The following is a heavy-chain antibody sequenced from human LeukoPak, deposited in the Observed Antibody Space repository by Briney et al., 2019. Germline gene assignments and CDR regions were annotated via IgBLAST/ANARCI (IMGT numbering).Heavy chain of an antibody. CDR2: IYTSGRT. J-gene: IGHJ4*02. CDR1: GGSISSGSYY. V-gene: IGHV4-61*02. Sequence: SETLSLTCTVSGGSISSGSYYWSWVRQPAGKGLEWIGRIYTSGRTNYNPSIKSRVTISVDTSTNQFSMKLSSVPAAHTAVHYCARVTRHWGVIRSWGQGTLVTVSS. CDR3: ARVTRHWGVIRS. D-gene: IGHD3-16*02.